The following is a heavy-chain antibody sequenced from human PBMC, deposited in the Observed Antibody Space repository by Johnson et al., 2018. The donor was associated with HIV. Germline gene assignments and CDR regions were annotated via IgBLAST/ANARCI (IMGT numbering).Heavy chain of an antibody. D-gene: IGHD6-6*01. Sequence: VQLVESGGGVVQPGRSLRLSCAASGFTFSSYAMHWVRQAPGKGLEWVSGLSWNSGIIGYADSVKGRFTISRDNAKNTLYLQMNSLRVEDTAVYYCARVEQLGAFDIWGQGTMVTVSS. CDR1: GFTFSSYA. V-gene: IGHV3-9*01. CDR3: ARVEQLGAFDI. CDR2: LSWNSGII. J-gene: IGHJ3*02.